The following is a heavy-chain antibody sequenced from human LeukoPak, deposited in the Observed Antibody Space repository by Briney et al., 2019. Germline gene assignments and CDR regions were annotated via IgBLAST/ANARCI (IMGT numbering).Heavy chain of an antibody. J-gene: IGHJ3*02. CDR1: GFTFSSYA. CDR2: ISGSGGST. CDR3: AKEGPWIQLWFDAFDI. D-gene: IGHD5-18*01. V-gene: IGHV3-23*01. Sequence: GGSLRLSCAASGFTFSSYAMSWVRQAPGKGLEWVSAISGSGGSTYYADSVKGRFTISRDNSKNTLYLQMNSLRAEDTAVYYCAKEGPWIQLWFDAFDIWGQGTMVTVSS.